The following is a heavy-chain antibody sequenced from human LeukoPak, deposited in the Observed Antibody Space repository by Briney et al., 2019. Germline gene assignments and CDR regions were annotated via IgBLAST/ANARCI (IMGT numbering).Heavy chain of an antibody. CDR3: AEWELTLRAFDI. J-gene: IGHJ3*02. Sequence: GGSLRLSCAPSGFSFRNYAMSWVGQAPGKGLEWVSVIYSGGSTYYADSVKGRFTISRDNSKNTLYLQMNSLRAEDTAVYYCAEWELTLRAFDIWGQGTMVTVSS. CDR2: IYSGGST. V-gene: IGHV3-66*01. D-gene: IGHD1-26*01. CDR1: GFSFRNYA.